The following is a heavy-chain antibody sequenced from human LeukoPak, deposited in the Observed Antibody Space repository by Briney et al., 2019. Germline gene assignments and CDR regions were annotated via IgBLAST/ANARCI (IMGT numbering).Heavy chain of an antibody. CDR3: ARQKNSGWYRSLVFDI. CDR1: GYSFTNYW. Sequence: GESLKISCKGYGYSFTNYWIGWVRQMPRKGLEWMGIIYPGDSDTRYSPSFQGQVSISVDKSINTAYLQWRSLKASDTAMYYCARQKNSGWYRSLVFDIWGQGTKVTVSS. CDR2: IYPGDSDT. J-gene: IGHJ3*02. V-gene: IGHV5-51*01. D-gene: IGHD6-19*01.